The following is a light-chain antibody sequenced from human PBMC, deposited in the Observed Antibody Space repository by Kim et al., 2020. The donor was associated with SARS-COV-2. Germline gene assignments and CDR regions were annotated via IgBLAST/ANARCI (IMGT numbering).Light chain of an antibody. Sequence: IQLTQSPSSLSASVGDRVTITCQASQDISNYLAWYQQNPGKAPKLLIYAASTLQGGVPSRFSGSGSGTDFALTISSLQPEDFATYYCQQLNSYPHTFGQGTKLEI. J-gene: IGKJ2*01. CDR2: AAS. V-gene: IGKV1-9*01. CDR1: QDISNY. CDR3: QQLNSYPHT.